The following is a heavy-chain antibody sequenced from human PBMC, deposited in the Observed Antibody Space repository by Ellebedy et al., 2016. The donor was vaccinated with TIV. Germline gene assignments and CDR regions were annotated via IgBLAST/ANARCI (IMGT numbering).Heavy chain of an antibody. D-gene: IGHD4/OR15-4a*01. CDR2: ISPDGSGT. J-gene: IGHJ5*02. V-gene: IGHV3-74*01. CDR1: GFTFSTYW. CDR3: AKTMATGFDP. Sequence: GESLKISCAASGFTFSTYWMHWVRQTPEKGLVWVSRISPDGSGTIYADSVKGRFSVSRDNAKNILYLEMNSLRVEDTAVYYCAKTMATGFDPWGRGIQVTVSS.